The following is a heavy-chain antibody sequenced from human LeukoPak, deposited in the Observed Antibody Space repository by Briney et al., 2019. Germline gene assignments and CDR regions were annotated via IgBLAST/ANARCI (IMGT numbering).Heavy chain of an antibody. Sequence: PGGSLRLSCAASGFTFSSYAMSWVRQAPGKGLEWVSAISGSGGSTYYAGSVKGRFTISRDNSKNTLYLQMNSLRAEDTAVYYCAKDRRRYCSGGSCYQSDYWGQGTLVTVSS. CDR3: AKDRRRYCSGGSCYQSDY. CDR2: ISGSGGST. V-gene: IGHV3-23*01. D-gene: IGHD2-15*01. CDR1: GFTFSSYA. J-gene: IGHJ4*02.